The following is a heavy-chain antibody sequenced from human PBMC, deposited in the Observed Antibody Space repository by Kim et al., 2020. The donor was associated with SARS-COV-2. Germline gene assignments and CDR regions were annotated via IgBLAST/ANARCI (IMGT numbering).Heavy chain of an antibody. V-gene: IGHV3-33*01. D-gene: IGHD2-15*01. CDR3: ARTGGGIQYYYYGMDV. Sequence: GGSLRLSCAASGFTFSSYGMHWVRQAPGKGLEWVAVIWYDGSNKYYADSVKGRFTISRDNSKNTLYLQMNSLRAEDTAVYYCARTGGGIQYYYYGMDVWGQGTTVTVSS. CDR2: IWYDGSNK. CDR1: GFTFSSYG. J-gene: IGHJ6*02.